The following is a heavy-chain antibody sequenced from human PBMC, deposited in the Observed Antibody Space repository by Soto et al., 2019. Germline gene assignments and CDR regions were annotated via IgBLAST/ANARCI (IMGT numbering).Heavy chain of an antibody. CDR2: ISDRGDET. J-gene: IGHJ5*01. D-gene: IGHD2-8*02. V-gene: IGHV3-23*01. Sequence: PGGSLRLSCGASGFIFSSQAMCWVRQGPGKGLEWVSCISDRGDETFFLDSVKGRFAISRDNSENMLFLQMSSLRAEYTAIYYCATLGTYWWGNFDCWGKET. CDR3: ATLGTYWWGNFDC. CDR1: GFIFSSQA.